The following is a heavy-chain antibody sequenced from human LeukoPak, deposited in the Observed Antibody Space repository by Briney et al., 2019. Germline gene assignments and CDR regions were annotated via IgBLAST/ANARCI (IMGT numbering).Heavy chain of an antibody. CDR1: GFTFSSYW. D-gene: IGHD1-1*01. CDR3: ARGVPTGIDYFDY. V-gene: IGHV3-7*01. CDR2: IRQDGSEK. Sequence: PGGSLRLSCAASGFTFSSYWMNWVRQAPGKGLEWVANIRQDGSEKYYVDSVKGRFTISRDNAKNSLYLQMNSLRAEDTAVYYCARGVPTGIDYFDYWGQGTLVTVFS. J-gene: IGHJ4*02.